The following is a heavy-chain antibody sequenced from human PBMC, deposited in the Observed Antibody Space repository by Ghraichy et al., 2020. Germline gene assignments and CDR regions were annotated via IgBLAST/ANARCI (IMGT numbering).Heavy chain of an antibody. CDR1: GFTFSDYY. V-gene: IGHV3-11*01. Sequence: GGSLRLSCAASGFTFSDYYMSWIRQAPGKGLEWVSYISSSGSTIYYADSVKGRFTISRDNAKNSLYLQMNSLRAEDTAVYYCARGVSSPRITIFWSGYYPIGGFDYWGQGTLVTVSS. J-gene: IGHJ4*02. CDR3: ARGVSSPRITIFWSGYYPIGGFDY. CDR2: ISSSGSTI. D-gene: IGHD3-3*01.